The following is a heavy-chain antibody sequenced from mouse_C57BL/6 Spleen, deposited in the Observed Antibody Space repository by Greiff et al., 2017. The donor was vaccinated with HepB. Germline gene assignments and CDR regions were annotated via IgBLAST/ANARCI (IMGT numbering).Heavy chain of an antibody. V-gene: IGHV1-55*01. Sequence: VQLQQPGAELVKPGASVKMSCKASGYTFTSYWITWVKQRPGQGLEWIGDIYPGSGSTNYNEKFKSKATLTVDTSSSTAYMQLSSLTSEDSAVYYCARGDYGSSSGAMDYWGQGTSVTVSS. CDR1: GYTFTSYW. D-gene: IGHD1-1*01. CDR2: IYPGSGST. J-gene: IGHJ4*01. CDR3: ARGDYGSSSGAMDY.